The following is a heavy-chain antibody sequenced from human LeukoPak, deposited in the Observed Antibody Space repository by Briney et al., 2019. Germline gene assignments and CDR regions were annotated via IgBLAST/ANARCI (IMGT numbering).Heavy chain of an antibody. V-gene: IGHV3-23*01. CDR1: GFTFSSYA. CDR3: AKDDDDGDHVVVDH. D-gene: IGHD4-17*01. J-gene: IGHJ4*02. Sequence: GGSLRLSCAASGFTFSSYAMGWVRQAPGKGLEWVSLISGSGGSTYYADSVKGQFTVSRDNSKNTEYLQMNSLRAEDTAIYYCAKDDDDGDHVVVDHWGQGTLVTVSS. CDR2: ISGSGGST.